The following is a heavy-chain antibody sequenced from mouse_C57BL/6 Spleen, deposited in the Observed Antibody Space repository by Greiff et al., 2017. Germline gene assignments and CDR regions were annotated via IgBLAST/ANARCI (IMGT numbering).Heavy chain of an antibody. V-gene: IGHV14-4*01. CDR2: IDPENGDT. D-gene: IGHD1-1*01. Sequence: VQLQQSGAELVRPGASVKLSCTASGFNIKDDYMHWVKQRPEQGLEWIGWIDPENGDTEYASKFQGKATITADTSSNTAYLQLSSLTSEDTAVYYCTTSGSSYDYWGQGTTLTVSS. J-gene: IGHJ2*01. CDR3: TTSGSSYDY. CDR1: GFNIKDDY.